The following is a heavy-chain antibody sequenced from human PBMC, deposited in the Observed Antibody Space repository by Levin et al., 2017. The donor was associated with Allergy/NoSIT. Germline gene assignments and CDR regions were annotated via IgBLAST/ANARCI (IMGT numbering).Heavy chain of an antibody. J-gene: IGHJ4*02. Sequence: PSETLSLTCAVYGGSFSGYYWSWIRQPPGKGLEWIGEINHSGSTNYNPSLKSRVTISVDTSKNQFSLKLSSVTAADTAVYYCARGPRLWQWLERTFDYWGQGTLVTVSS. D-gene: IGHD6-19*01. CDR1: GGSFSGYY. CDR2: INHSGST. CDR3: ARGPRLWQWLERTFDY. V-gene: IGHV4-34*01.